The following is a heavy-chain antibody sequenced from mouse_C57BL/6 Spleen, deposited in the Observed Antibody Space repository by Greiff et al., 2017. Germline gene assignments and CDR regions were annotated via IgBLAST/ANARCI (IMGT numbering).Heavy chain of an antibody. CDR2: IHPSDSDT. D-gene: IGHD2-3*01. CDR3: ATGWLLLYAMDY. Sequence: VQLQQSGAELVKPGASVKVSCKASGYTFTSYWMHWVKQRPGQGLEWIGRIHPSDSDTNYNQKFKGKATLTVDKSSSTAYMQLSSLTSKDSAVYYCATGWLLLYAMDYWGQGTSVTVSS. J-gene: IGHJ4*01. CDR1: GYTFTSYW. V-gene: IGHV1-74*01.